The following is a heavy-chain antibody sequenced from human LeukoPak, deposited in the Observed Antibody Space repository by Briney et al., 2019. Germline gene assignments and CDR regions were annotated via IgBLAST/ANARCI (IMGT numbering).Heavy chain of an antibody. CDR2: ISGSGGST. V-gene: IGHV3-23*01. J-gene: IGHJ3*02. Sequence: PSETLSLTCIVSGGSISSRAYYCGWIRQPPGKGLEWVSLISGSGGSTYHADSVKGRFTIYRDNSKNTLYLQMNSLRVEDTAVYYCAKDRGIGSSWYSGGFDIWGQGTMVTVSS. CDR3: AKDRGIGSSWYSGGFDI. D-gene: IGHD6-13*01. CDR1: GGSISSRAYY.